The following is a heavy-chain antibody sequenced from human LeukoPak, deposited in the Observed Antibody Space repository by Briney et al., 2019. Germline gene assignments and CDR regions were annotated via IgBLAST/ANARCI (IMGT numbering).Heavy chain of an antibody. CDR2: IYYSGST. Sequence: PSETLSLTCTVSGGSISSYYWSWIRQPPGKGLEWIGYIYYSGSTNYNPSLKSRVTISVDTSKNQFSLKLSSVTAADTAVYYCARVVGVTNFDYWGQGTLVTVSS. V-gene: IGHV4-59*12. D-gene: IGHD4-17*01. CDR1: GGSISSYY. CDR3: ARVVGVTNFDY. J-gene: IGHJ4*02.